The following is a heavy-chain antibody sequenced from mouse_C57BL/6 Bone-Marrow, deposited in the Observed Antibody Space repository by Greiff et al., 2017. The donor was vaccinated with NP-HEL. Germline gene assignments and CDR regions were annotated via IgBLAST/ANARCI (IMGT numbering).Heavy chain of an antibody. CDR2: IHPNSGST. Sequence: VQLQQPGAELVKPGASVKLSCKASGYTFTSYWMHWVKQRPGQGLEWIGMIHPNSGSTNYNEKFKSKATLTVDKSSSTAYMQLSSLTSEDSAVYYCASFYYGSSYFDYWGQGTTLTDTS. D-gene: IGHD2-1*01. CDR3: ASFYYGSSYFDY. CDR1: GYTFTSYW. V-gene: IGHV1-64*01. J-gene: IGHJ2*01.